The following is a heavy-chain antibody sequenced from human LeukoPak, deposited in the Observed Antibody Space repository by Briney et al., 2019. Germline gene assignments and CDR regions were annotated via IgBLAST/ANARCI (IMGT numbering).Heavy chain of an antibody. V-gene: IGHV3-21*01. CDR1: GFTFSSYS. D-gene: IGHD4-17*01. J-gene: IGHJ4*02. CDR2: ISSSSSYI. CDR3: ARDSPTTVTTSDY. Sequence: GGSLRLSCAASGFTFSSYSMNWVRQAPGKGLEWVSSISSSSSYIYYADSVKGRFTISRGNAKNSLYLQMNSLRAEDTAVYYCARDSPTTVTTSDYWGQGTLVTVSS.